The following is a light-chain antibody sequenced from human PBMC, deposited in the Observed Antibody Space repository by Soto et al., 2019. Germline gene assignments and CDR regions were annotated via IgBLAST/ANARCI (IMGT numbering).Light chain of an antibody. CDR1: KDIRTY. Sequence: DIQMTQSTPSLSASVGDRVTITCRAIKDIRTYLAFYQQRPGKVPRLLIYAASTLQSGVPSRFSGSVSGTAFTLTISSLLPEYAATYYCQDLGSAAFTFEPGTKVYI. CDR2: AAS. J-gene: IGKJ3*01. V-gene: IGKV1-27*01. CDR3: QDLGSAAFT.